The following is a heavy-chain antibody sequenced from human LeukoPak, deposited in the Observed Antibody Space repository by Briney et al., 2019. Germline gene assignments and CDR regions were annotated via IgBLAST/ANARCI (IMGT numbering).Heavy chain of an antibody. V-gene: IGHV3-30*04. CDR3: ARENPPGGSSGWYDYFYGMDV. D-gene: IGHD6-19*01. J-gene: IGHJ6*02. Sequence: WVRQAPGKGXEXXAVXSYDGSNKYYADPVKGRFTISRDNSKNTLYLQMNRLRAEDTAVYYCARENPPGGSSGWYDYFYGMDVLGQGTTVTVSS. CDR2: XSYDGSNK.